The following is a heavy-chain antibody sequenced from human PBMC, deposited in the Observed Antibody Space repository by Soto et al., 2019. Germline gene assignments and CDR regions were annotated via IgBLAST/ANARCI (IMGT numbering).Heavy chain of an antibody. CDR3: ARDQVVVALDY. CDR2: TNPSGGST. Sequence: ASVKVSCKASGYTFTSYYMHWVRQAPGQGLEWMGITNPSGGSTSYAQKFQGRVTMTRDTSTSTVYMELSSLRSEDTAVYYCARDQVVVALDYWGQGTLVTVSS. J-gene: IGHJ4*02. D-gene: IGHD3-22*01. V-gene: IGHV1-46*01. CDR1: GYTFTSYY.